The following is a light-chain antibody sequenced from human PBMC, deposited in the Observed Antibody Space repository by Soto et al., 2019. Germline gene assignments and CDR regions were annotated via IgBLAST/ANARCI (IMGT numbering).Light chain of an antibody. CDR1: QSIRNN. J-gene: IGKJ4*01. CDR2: GAS. CDR3: QQYDTWPPVT. Sequence: EIVMTQFPATLSVSPGESATLSCRASQSIRNNLAWYQQKPGQAPRLLIYGASYRATGIPARFGDSGSGTEFTLTISSLQPEDSAIYYCQQYDTWPPVTFGGGTNVEIK. V-gene: IGKV3-15*01.